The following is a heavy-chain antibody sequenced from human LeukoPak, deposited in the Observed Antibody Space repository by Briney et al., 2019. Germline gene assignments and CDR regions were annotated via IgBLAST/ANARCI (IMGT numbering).Heavy chain of an antibody. CDR2: IRSKADGGTT. Sequence: QPGGSLRLSCTASGFTFGDYAMSWVRQAPGKGLEWVSFIRSKADGGTTEYAASVKGRFTISRDDSKSIAYLQMNSLKTEDTAVYYCTRGHVSCSGGSCYRHFDYWGQGTLVTVSS. CDR1: GFTFGDYA. D-gene: IGHD2-15*01. V-gene: IGHV3-49*04. CDR3: TRGHVSCSGGSCYRHFDY. J-gene: IGHJ4*02.